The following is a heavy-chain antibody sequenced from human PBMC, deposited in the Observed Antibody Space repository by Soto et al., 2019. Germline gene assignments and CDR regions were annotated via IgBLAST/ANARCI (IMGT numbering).Heavy chain of an antibody. D-gene: IGHD2-15*01. CDR1: GFTCSSYA. CDR2: ASIGGST. V-gene: IGHV3-23*01. J-gene: IGHJ4*02. CDR3: AKRRGAGGQFDS. Sequence: GGSLRLSCAASGFTCSSYAMGWVRQGPGKGLEWVAGASIGGSTHDADSVRGRFTISRDNSKNTLSLQMNSLTAEDTAVYFCAKRRGAGGQFDSWGQGALVTVSS.